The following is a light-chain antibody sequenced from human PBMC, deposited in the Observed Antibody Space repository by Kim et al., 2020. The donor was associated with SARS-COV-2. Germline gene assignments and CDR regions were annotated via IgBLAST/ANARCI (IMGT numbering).Light chain of an antibody. Sequence: PASSPCGSSQSLVYSDGNTYLTLFHQRPGQSPRRLVYKVSSRDSGVPDRFSGSGSGTDFTLKISRVEAEDVGIYYCMQGTHWPPTFGQGTKVDIK. CDR1: QSLVYSDGNTY. CDR3: MQGTHWPPT. V-gene: IGKV2-30*01. J-gene: IGKJ1*01. CDR2: KVS.